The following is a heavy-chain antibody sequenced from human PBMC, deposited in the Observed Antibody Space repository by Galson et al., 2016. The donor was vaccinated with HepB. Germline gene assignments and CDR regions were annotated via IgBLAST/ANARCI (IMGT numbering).Heavy chain of an antibody. Sequence: SLRLSCAVSGFMFSDYSMSWVRQASGKGLEWVANINQDGSEESYVDSVKGRFTISRDHTKNSLSLQMNSLRAEDTAVYYCAKESAIHCGGDCAAFDMWGQGTMVSVSS. CDR3: AKESAIHCGGDCAAFDM. J-gene: IGHJ3*02. D-gene: IGHD2-21*02. CDR2: INQDGSEE. V-gene: IGHV3-7*03. CDR1: GFMFSDYS.